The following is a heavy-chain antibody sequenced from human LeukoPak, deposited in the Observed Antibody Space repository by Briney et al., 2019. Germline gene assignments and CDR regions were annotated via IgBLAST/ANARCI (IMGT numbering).Heavy chain of an antibody. Sequence: GASVKVSCKASGGTFSSYAISWVRQAPGQGLEWMGGIIPIFGTANYAQKFQGRVTITADESTSTAYMELSSLRSEDTAVYYYAALRFLEWPGGWFDPWGQGTLVTVSS. J-gene: IGHJ5*02. D-gene: IGHD3-3*01. V-gene: IGHV1-69*13. CDR2: IIPIFGTA. CDR3: AALRFLEWPGGWFDP. CDR1: GGTFSSYA.